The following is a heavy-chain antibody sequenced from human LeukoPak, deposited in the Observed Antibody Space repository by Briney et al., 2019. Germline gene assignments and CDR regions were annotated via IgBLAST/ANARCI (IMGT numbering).Heavy chain of an antibody. V-gene: IGHV3-23*01. Sequence: PGGSLRLSCATSGFTFSVHDMNWVRQAPGKGLEWVSTIRGRGNGGRYYADSVKGRFTISRDDSENTLFLEMNSLRAEDTAVYYCAKDSSTTVSTWNDYWGQGTLVTVSS. CDR1: GFTFSVHD. CDR2: IRGRGNGGR. CDR3: AKDSSTTVSTWNDY. D-gene: IGHD4-17*01. J-gene: IGHJ4*02.